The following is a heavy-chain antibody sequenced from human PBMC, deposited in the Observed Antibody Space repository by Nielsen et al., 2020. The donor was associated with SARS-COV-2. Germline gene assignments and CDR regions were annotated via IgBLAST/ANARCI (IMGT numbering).Heavy chain of an antibody. V-gene: IGHV4-30-4*01. J-gene: IGHJ6*02. Sequence: SETLSLTCTVSGGSISSGDYFWSWIRQPPGKGLEWIGYISYSGSTYYNPSLKSRVDVSVDTSKNQFSLKLSSVTAADTAVYYCARGNTKDYSLDVWGQGTTVTVSS. CDR3: ARGNTKDYSLDV. D-gene: IGHD4-11*01. CDR2: ISYSGST. CDR1: GGSISSGDYF.